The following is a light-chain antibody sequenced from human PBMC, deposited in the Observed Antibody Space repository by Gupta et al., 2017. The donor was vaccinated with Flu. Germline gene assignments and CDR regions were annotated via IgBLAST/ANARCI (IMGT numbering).Light chain of an antibody. J-gene: IGKJ2*01. CDR1: PSINTW. Sequence: PSILSASVGDRVTITCRASPSINTWLAWYQQKSGKAPTVLIYKASTLKSGVPSRFSGSGSGTEFTLTISGLQPDDFATYYCQQYHTYPITFGQGTKVEI. CDR3: QQYHTYPIT. V-gene: IGKV1-5*03. CDR2: KAS.